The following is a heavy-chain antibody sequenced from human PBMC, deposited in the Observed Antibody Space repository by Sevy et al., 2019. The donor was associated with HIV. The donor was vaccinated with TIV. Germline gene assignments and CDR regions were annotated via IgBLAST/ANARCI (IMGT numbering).Heavy chain of an antibody. J-gene: IGHJ4*02. CDR3: AKHIAYCGGDCYPPLYYFDY. CDR2: IRSTGDTI. CDR1: GFTFSDYN. D-gene: IGHD2-21*02. Sequence: GGSLRLSCAASGFTFSDYNMIWIRQAPGRGLEWISYIRSTGDTIYYADSVKGRFTISRDKSKNTLYLQINSLRAGDTAVYYCAKHIAYCGGDCYPPLYYFDYWGQGTLVTVSS. V-gene: IGHV3-11*01.